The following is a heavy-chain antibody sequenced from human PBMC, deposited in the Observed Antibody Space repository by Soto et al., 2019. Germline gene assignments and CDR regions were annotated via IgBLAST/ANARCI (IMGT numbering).Heavy chain of an antibody. CDR3: TSYDFWSALFAY. CDR1: GGTVGGSR. V-gene: IGHV3-49*02. CDR2: IRSKAYGGTT. Sequence: PAVRRSGARRGGTVGGSRWSWDRQAQGKGLEWVGFIRSKAYGGTTEYAASVKGRFTISRDDSKSIAYLQMNSLKTEDTAVYYCTSYDFWSALFAYWGHGTLVTGFS. J-gene: IGHJ4*01. D-gene: IGHD3-3*01.